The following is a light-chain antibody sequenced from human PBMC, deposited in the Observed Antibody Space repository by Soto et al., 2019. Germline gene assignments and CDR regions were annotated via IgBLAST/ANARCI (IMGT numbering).Light chain of an antibody. CDR1: SSDVGSYNL. CDR3: CSYAGSSTSYV. CDR2: EFS. V-gene: IGLV2-23*02. J-gene: IGLJ1*01. Sequence: QSALTQPASVSGSPGQSITISCTGTSSDVGSYNLVSWYQQHPGKAPKLMIYEFSKRPSGVSNRFSGSKSGNTASLTISGLQAEDEADYYCCSYAGSSTSYVFGTGTKVTVL.